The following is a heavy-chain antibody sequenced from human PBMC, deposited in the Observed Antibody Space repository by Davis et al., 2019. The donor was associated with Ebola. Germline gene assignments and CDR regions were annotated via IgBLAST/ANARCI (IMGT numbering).Heavy chain of an antibody. CDR3: ARDRRITMVRGAWGHFDY. Sequence: GESLKISCAASGFTFSSYAMHWVRQAPGKGLEWVAVISYDGSNKYYADSVKGRFTISRDNSKNTLYLQMNSLRAEDTAVYYCARDRRITMVRGAWGHFDYWGQGTLVTVSS. CDR2: ISYDGSNK. CDR1: GFTFSSYA. V-gene: IGHV3-30-3*01. J-gene: IGHJ4*02. D-gene: IGHD3-10*01.